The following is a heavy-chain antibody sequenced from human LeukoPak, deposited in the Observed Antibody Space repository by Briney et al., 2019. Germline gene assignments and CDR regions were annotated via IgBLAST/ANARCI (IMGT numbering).Heavy chain of an antibody. Sequence: GGSLTLSCAASGFTFSSYWMHWVRHAPPQGLVWVSRMNSDGSSTSYADSEKGRFTITRDNAKNTLYLQMNSLRAEDTAVYYCARLHITDTAMVYDYWGQGTLVTVSS. V-gene: IGHV3-74*01. D-gene: IGHD5-18*01. J-gene: IGHJ4*02. CDR2: MNSDGSST. CDR3: ARLHITDTAMVYDY. CDR1: GFTFSSYW.